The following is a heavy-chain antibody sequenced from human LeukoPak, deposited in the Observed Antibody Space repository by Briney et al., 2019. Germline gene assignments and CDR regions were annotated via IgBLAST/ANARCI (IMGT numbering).Heavy chain of an antibody. Sequence: PSETLSLTCAVYGGSFSGYYWSWIRQPPGKGLEWIGEINHSGSTNYNPSLKSRVTISVDTSKNQFSLKLSSVTAADTAVYYCARPVSSGYYWYFDLWGRGTLVTVSS. D-gene: IGHD3-22*01. CDR1: GGSFSGYY. CDR2: INHSGST. V-gene: IGHV4-34*01. CDR3: ARPVSSGYYWYFDL. J-gene: IGHJ2*01.